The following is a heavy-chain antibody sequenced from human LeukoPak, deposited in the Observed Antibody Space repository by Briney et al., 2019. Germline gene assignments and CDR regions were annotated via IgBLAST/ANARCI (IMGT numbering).Heavy chain of an antibody. D-gene: IGHD2-15*01. J-gene: IGHJ6*04. Sequence: QSGGSLRLSCAAFGFTFSSYEMNWVRQAPGKGLEWVSYISSSGSTIYYADSVKGRFTISRDNAKNSLYLQMNSLRAEDTAVYYCALAATYYYYGMDVWGKGTTVTVSS. V-gene: IGHV3-48*03. CDR2: ISSSGSTI. CDR1: GFTFSSYE. CDR3: ALAATYYYYGMDV.